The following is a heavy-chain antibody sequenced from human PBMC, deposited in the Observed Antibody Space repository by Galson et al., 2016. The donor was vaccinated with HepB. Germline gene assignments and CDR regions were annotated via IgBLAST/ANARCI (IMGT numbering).Heavy chain of an antibody. J-gene: IGHJ3*01. CDR1: GYTFTYRF. Sequence: SVKVSCKASGYTFTYRFLHWVRQAPGQAPEWMGWLTPYNGNTNYAQKFQDRVTMTRDKSMTTLYMELSSLRSEDTAMYYCARSSLCGSLRDAFDLWGQVTMVTVSS. CDR2: LTPYNGNT. D-gene: IGHD6-25*01. CDR3: ARSSLCGSLRDAFDL. V-gene: IGHV1-45*02.